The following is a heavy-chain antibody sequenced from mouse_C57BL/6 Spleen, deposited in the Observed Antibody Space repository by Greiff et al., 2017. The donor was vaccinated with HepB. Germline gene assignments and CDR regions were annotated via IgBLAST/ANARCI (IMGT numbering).Heavy chain of an antibody. Sequence: QVQLQQSGPELVKPGASVKISCKASGYAFSSSWMNWVKQRPGKGLEWIGRIYPGDGDTNYNGTFKGKATLTADKSSSTAYMQLSSLTSEDSAVYFCANGYETGAMDYWGQGTSVTVSS. D-gene: IGHD2-10*02. J-gene: IGHJ4*01. V-gene: IGHV1-82*01. CDR2: IYPGDGDT. CDR3: ANGYETGAMDY. CDR1: GYAFSSSW.